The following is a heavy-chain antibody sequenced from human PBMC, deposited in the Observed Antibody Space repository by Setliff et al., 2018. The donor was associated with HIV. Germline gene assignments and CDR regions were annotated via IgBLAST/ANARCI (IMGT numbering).Heavy chain of an antibody. Sequence: ASVKVSCKASGGSFSSYAISWVRQAPGQGLEWMGGIIPIFGTAKYAQKFQGRVTITTDESTSTAYMELSSLGSEDTAVYYCARSIRTGSIYGSDAFDLWGQGTMVTVSS. V-gene: IGHV1-69*05. D-gene: IGHD3-9*01. CDR3: ARSIRTGSIYGSDAFDL. J-gene: IGHJ3*01. CDR2: IIPIFGTA. CDR1: GGSFSSYA.